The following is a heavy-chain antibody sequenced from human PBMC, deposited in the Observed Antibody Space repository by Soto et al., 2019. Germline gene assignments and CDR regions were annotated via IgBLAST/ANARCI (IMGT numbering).Heavy chain of an antibody. CDR2: IYHGGSA. Sequence: QVQLQESGPGLVKPSGTLSLTCAVSGGSISSSDWWSWVRQPPGKGLEWIGEIYHGGSANYNPSLKSRVTMSVDKSKNQFSLNLSSVTAADTAVYYCACPSGSPLGNWGQGTLVTVSS. CDR1: GGSISSSDW. D-gene: IGHD1-26*01. CDR3: ACPSGSPLGN. V-gene: IGHV4-4*02. J-gene: IGHJ4*02.